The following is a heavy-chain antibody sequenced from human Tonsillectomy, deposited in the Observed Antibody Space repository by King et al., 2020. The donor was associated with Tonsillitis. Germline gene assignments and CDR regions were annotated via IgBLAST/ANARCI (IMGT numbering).Heavy chain of an antibody. J-gene: IGHJ5*02. Sequence: QLQESGPGLVKPSETLSLTCTVSGGSISSSSYYWGWIRQPPGKGLEWIGSIYYSGSTYYNPSLKSRVTISVDTSKNQFSLKLSSVTAADTAVYYCARPGSCRGFDPCGQGTLVTVSS. V-gene: IGHV4-39*07. CDR2: IYYSGST. CDR3: ARPGSCRGFDP. CDR1: GGSISSSSYY. D-gene: IGHD3-10*01.